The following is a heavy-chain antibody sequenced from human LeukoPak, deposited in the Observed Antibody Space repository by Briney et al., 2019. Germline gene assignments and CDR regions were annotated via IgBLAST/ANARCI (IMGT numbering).Heavy chain of an antibody. D-gene: IGHD2-2*01. CDR2: IDPRGRGD. CDR1: GFTFSSSS. CDR3: ASEGSIHQDLDY. V-gene: IGHV3-21*01. Sequence: KPGGSLRLSCAASGFTFSSSSMNWVRQAPGKGLEWVSSIDPRGRGDYYAGSVKGRFTISRDNARSSLYLLMNSLTVGDTAVYYCASEGSIHQDLDYWGQGTLVTVSS. J-gene: IGHJ4*02.